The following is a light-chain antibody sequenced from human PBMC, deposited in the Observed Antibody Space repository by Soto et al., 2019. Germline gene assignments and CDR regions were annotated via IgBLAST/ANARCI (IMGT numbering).Light chain of an antibody. V-gene: IGKV3-20*01. CDR3: QQYGSSPLT. CDR2: GAS. J-gene: IGKJ4*01. CDR1: QSVSSSF. Sequence: DIVLTQSPGTLSLSPGERATLSCRASQSVSSSFLAWYQQKPGQAPRLLIYGASSRATGIPDRFSGSGSGTDFTLTISRLEPEDVAVYYCQQYGSSPLTFGGGTNVEIK.